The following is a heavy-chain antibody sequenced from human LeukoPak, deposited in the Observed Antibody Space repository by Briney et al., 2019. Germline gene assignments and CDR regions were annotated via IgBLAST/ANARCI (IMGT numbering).Heavy chain of an antibody. D-gene: IGHD5-24*01. V-gene: IGHV1-46*01. CDR3: ARDRGVATIEGLYYYYYYGMDV. J-gene: IGHJ6*02. CDR1: GYTFTSYY. CDR2: INPSGGST. Sequence: GASVKVSCKASGYTFTSYYMHWVRQAPGQGLEWMGIINPSGGSTSYAQKFQGRVTMTRDTSTSTVYMELSSLRSEDTAVYYCARDRGVATIEGLYYYYYYGMDVWGQGTTVTVSS.